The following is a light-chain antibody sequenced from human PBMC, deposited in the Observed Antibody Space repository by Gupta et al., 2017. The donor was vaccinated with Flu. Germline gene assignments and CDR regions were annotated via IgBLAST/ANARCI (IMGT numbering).Light chain of an antibody. V-gene: IGKV1-12*01. J-gene: IGKJ2*01. CDR3: QQANSFPYT. CDR1: QGISGW. Sequence: DIQMTQSPSSVSASVGDRVIITCRASQGISGWLAWYQQKPGKAPKLLFYGASSLQTGVPSRFTGSGFGTDFTLTISSLQADDFATYYCQQANSFPYTFGQGTKLEIK. CDR2: GAS.